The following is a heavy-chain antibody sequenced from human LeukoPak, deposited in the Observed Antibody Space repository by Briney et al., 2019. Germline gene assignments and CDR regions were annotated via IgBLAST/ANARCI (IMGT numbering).Heavy chain of an antibody. CDR1: GFTFSSYS. Sequence: GGSLRLSCAASGFTFSSYSMNWVRQAPGKGLEWVSYISSSSSTIYYADSVKGRFTISRDNAKNSLYLQMNSLRAEDTAVYYCARGLVYYCDSSAQGFDYWGQGTLVTVSS. CDR2: ISSSSSTI. CDR3: ARGLVYYCDSSAQGFDY. V-gene: IGHV3-48*01. D-gene: IGHD3-22*01. J-gene: IGHJ4*02.